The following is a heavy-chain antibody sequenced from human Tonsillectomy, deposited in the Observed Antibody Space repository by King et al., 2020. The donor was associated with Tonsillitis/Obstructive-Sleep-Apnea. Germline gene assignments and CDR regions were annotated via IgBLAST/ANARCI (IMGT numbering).Heavy chain of an antibody. J-gene: IGHJ4*02. D-gene: IGHD3-9*01. CDR1: GGSISTYY. V-gene: IGHV4-59*01. CDR3: AREILTEFDY. CDR2: IYYSGRT. Sequence: VQLQESGPGLVKPSETLSLTCTVSGGSISTYYWSWIRQPPGKGLEWIGYIYYSGRTKYKPSLKSRVTISVDTSKNQFSLKLSSVTAADTAVYYCAREILTEFDYWGQGTLVTVSS.